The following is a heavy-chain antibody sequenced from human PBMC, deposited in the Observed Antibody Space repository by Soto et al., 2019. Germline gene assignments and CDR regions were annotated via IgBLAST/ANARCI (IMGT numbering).Heavy chain of an antibody. V-gene: IGHV4-30-4*01. J-gene: IGHJ6*01. Sequence: TSTCAYASIGRCDYCWRWVRQPPGKGLEWIGYIYYSGSTYYNPSLKSRVTISVDTSKNQFSLKLSSVTAADTAVYYWAGKNVRYFDQRGSDGMDVGGQGTTV. CDR1: YASIGRCDYC. CDR3: AGKNVRYFDQRGSDGMDV. CDR2: IYYSGST. D-gene: IGHD3-9*01.